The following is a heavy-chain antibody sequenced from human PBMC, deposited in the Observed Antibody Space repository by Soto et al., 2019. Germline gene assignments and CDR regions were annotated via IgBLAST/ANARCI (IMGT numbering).Heavy chain of an antibody. D-gene: IGHD1-26*01. V-gene: IGHV1-24*01. CDR2: FDPEDGET. CDR3: ATVPILGGTREPAYYFDY. CDR1: GYTLTELS. Sequence: ASVKVSCKVSGYTLTELSMHWLRQAPGKGLEWMGGFDPEDGETIYAQKFQGRVTMTEDTSTDTAYMELSSLRSEDTAVYYCATVPILGGTREPAYYFDYWGQGTLVTVSS. J-gene: IGHJ4*02.